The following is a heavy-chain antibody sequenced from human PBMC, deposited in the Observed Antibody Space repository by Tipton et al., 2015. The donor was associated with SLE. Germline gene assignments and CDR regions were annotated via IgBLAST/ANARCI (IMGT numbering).Heavy chain of an antibody. Sequence: TLSLTCTVSGGSISSGSYYWSWIRQPAGKGLEWIGNIYTSGSTNYNPSLKSRVTISVDTSKNLFSLKLSSVTAADMAVYYCARSEGIRDLFDYWGQGTLVTVSS. J-gene: IGHJ4*02. CDR1: GGSISSGSYY. V-gene: IGHV4-61*09. CDR2: IYTSGST. D-gene: IGHD2-15*01. CDR3: ARSEGIRDLFDY.